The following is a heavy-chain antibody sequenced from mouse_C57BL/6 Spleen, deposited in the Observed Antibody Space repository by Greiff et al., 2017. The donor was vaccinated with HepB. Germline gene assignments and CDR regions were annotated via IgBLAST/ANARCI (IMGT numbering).Heavy chain of an antibody. V-gene: IGHV1-15*01. Sequence: VQLQQSGAELVRPGASVTLSCKASGYTFTDYEMHWVKQTPVHGLEWIGAIDPETGGTAYNQKFKGKAILTADKSSSTAYMELRSLTSEDSAVYYGTRLDYYGSSLAYWGQGTLVTVSA. CDR3: TRLDYYGSSLAY. J-gene: IGHJ3*01. D-gene: IGHD1-1*01. CDR1: GYTFTDYE. CDR2: IDPETGGT.